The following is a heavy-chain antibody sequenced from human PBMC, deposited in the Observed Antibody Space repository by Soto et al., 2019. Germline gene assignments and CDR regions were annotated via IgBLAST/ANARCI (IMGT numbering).Heavy chain of an antibody. Sequence: SSETLSLTCTVSGGSMTSYYWTWIRQPAGKGLEWIGRVYSSGGTHYNPSLKSRVTISVDTSKNQFSLKVSSVTAADTAVYFCARDPLGYSSSHFFDQWGQGTLVTVSS. J-gene: IGHJ4*02. CDR2: VYSSGGT. CDR3: ARDPLGYSSSHFFDQ. CDR1: GGSMTSYY. V-gene: IGHV4-4*07. D-gene: IGHD6-6*01.